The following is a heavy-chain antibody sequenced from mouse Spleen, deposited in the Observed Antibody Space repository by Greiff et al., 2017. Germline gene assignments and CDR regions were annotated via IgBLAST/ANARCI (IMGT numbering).Heavy chain of an antibody. CDR3: AREGNLSWYFDV. Sequence: VQLQQPGAELVRPGSSVKLSCKASGYTFTSYWMHWVKQRPIQGLEWIGNIDPSDSETHYNQKFKDKATLTVDKSSSTAYMQLSSLTSEDSAVYYCAREGNLSWYFDVWGAGTTVTVSS. CDR2: IDPSDSET. CDR1: GYTFTSYW. D-gene: IGHD2-1*01. J-gene: IGHJ1*01. V-gene: IGHV1-52*01.